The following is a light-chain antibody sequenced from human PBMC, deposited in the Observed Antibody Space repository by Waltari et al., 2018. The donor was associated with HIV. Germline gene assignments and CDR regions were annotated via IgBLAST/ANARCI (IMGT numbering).Light chain of an antibody. CDR1: KWGGNY. CDR3: QAWDSSSVV. Sequence: SYELTQPPSVSVSTGPTARLTCSGDKWGGNYACWYQQKPGQSHVLVIYQESKRPSGIPERFSGSNSGNTATLTISGTQAMDEADYYCQAWDSSSVVFGGGTKLTVL. V-gene: IGLV3-1*01. J-gene: IGLJ2*01. CDR2: QES.